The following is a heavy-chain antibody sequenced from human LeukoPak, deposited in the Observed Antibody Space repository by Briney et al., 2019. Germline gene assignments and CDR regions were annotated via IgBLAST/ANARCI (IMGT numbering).Heavy chain of an antibody. V-gene: IGHV4-59*08. CDR3: ARGGVGDSSGNFDY. Sequence: SETLSLTCTVSGGSISSYYWSWIRQPPGKGLEWIGYIYYSGSTNYNPSLKSRVTISVDTSKNQFSLKLSSVTAADTAVYYCARGGVGDSSGNFDYWGQGTLVTVSS. CDR1: GGSISSYY. CDR2: IYYSGST. D-gene: IGHD3-22*01. J-gene: IGHJ4*02.